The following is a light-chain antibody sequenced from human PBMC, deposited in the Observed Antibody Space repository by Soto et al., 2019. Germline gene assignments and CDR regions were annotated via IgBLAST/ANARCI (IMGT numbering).Light chain of an antibody. CDR2: AAS. CDR3: QQYNNWPRT. V-gene: IGKV3-15*01. Sequence: EIVMTQSPATLSVSPGERATLSCRASQSVSRNLVWYRQKPGQAPRPLIYAASTRATGIPARFSGSGSGTEFTLTISSLQSEDFAVYYCQQYNNWPRTFGQGTKVEIK. CDR1: QSVSRN. J-gene: IGKJ1*01.